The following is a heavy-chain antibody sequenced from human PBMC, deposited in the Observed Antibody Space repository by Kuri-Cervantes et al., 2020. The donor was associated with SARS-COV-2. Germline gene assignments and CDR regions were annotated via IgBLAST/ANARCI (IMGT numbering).Heavy chain of an antibody. V-gene: IGHV3-74*01. CDR3: AKVETANLDY. Sequence: GESLKISCAASGFTFSSYWMHWVRQAPGKGLVWVSRINSDGSSTSYADSVKGRFTISRDNSKNLLYLEMNSLRPEDTAVYYCAKVETANLDYWGQGTLVTVSS. J-gene: IGHJ4*02. CDR1: GFTFSSYW. D-gene: IGHD3-3*01. CDR2: INSDGSST.